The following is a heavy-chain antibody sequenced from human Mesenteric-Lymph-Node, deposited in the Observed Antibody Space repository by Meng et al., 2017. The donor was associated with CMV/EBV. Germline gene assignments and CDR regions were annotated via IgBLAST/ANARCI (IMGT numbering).Heavy chain of an antibody. V-gene: IGHV4-59*13. CDR2: IYNGGAI. D-gene: IGHD3-10*01. CDR1: GGSINSDF. CDR3: ARARGDFPYYYYGMDV. J-gene: IGHJ6*02. Sequence: SETLSLTCSVSGGSINSDFWSWIRQTPGKGLEWLGFIYNGGAINYNSYLKSRVTISVDTSKTQFSLRLTSVTAADTGVYYCARARGDFPYYYYGMDVWGQGTTVTVSS.